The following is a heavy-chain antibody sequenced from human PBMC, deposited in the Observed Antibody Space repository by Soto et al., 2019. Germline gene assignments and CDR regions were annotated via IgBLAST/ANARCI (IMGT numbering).Heavy chain of an antibody. J-gene: IGHJ6*02. CDR2: IIPIFGTA. D-gene: IGHD3-9*01. V-gene: IGHV1-69*01. CDR1: GGTFSSYA. CDR3: TRSLRYFDWLLGDYYYYGMDV. Sequence: QVQLVQSGAEVKKPGSSVKVSCKASGGTFSSYAISWVRQAPGQGLEWMGGIIPIFGTANYAQKFQGRVTITADESTSTAYMDLSSLRSEDTAVYYCTRSLRYFDWLLGDYYYYGMDVWGQGTTVTVSS.